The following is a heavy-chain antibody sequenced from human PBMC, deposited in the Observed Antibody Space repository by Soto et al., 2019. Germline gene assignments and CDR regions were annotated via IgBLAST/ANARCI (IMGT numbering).Heavy chain of an antibody. V-gene: IGHV1-18*01. Sequence: QVQLVQSGGEVKKPGASVKVSCKASGYTSSDYTSVKFGITWVRQAPGQGLEWMGWISGYNGNTNYAQNFQGRVTITTDTSTSTVYMELRSLRSDDTAVYYCAKDARILDYDFWSGGNDAFDIWGQGTMVTVSS. CDR3: AKDARILDYDFWSGGNDAFDI. D-gene: IGHD3-3*01. J-gene: IGHJ3*02. CDR2: ISGYNGNT. CDR1: GYTSSDYTSVKFG.